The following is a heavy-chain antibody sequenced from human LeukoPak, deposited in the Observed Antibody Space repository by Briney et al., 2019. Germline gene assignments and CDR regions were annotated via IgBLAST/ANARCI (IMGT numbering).Heavy chain of an antibody. D-gene: IGHD3-3*01. CDR2: IIPIFGTA. J-gene: IGHJ4*02. Sequence: SVKVSCKASGYTFTSYGISWVRQAPGQGLEWMGRIIPIFGTANYAQKFQGRVTITTDESTSTAYMELSSLRSEDTAVYYCARESPLRFLEWLFDYWGQGTLVTVSS. CDR3: ARESPLRFLEWLFDY. CDR1: GYTFTSYG. V-gene: IGHV1-69*05.